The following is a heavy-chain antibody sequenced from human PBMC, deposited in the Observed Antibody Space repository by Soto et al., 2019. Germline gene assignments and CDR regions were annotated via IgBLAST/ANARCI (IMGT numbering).Heavy chain of an antibody. D-gene: IGHD6-13*01. J-gene: IGHJ6*02. CDR3: ARTSAAGKYYYGMDV. Sequence: GESLKISCKGSGNSFTSYWIGWVRQMPGKGLEWMGIIYPGDSDTRYSPSLQGQVTISADKSISTAYLQWSSVKASDTAMYYCARTSAAGKYYYGMDVWGQGTTVTVS. CDR2: IYPGDSDT. V-gene: IGHV5-51*01. CDR1: GNSFTSYW.